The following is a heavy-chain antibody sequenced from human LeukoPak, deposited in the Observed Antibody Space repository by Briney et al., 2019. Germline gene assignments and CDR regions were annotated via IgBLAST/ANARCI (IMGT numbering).Heavy chain of an antibody. D-gene: IGHD3-3*01. J-gene: IGHJ4*02. CDR3: ARGENQITIFGVVLNYFDY. Sequence: SETLSLTCTVSGGSISSYYWSWIRQPPGKGLEWIGYIYYSGSTNYNPSLQSRVTISVDTSKNQFSLKLSSVTAADTAVYYCARGENQITIFGVVLNYFDYWGQGTLVTVSS. CDR1: GGSISSYY. V-gene: IGHV4-59*08. CDR2: IYYSGST.